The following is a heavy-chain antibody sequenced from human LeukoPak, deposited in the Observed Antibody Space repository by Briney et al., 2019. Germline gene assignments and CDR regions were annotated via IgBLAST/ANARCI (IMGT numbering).Heavy chain of an antibody. J-gene: IGHJ4*02. CDR3: ARDHGYCANGVCYMQNDY. Sequence: GGSLRLSCAASGFTFSSYWMSWVRQAPGKGLEWVANIKQDGSEKYYVDSVRGRFTISRDNAKNSLYLQMNSLRAEDTAVYFCARDHGYCANGVCYMQNDYWGQGTLVTVSS. CDR2: IKQDGSEK. D-gene: IGHD2-8*01. V-gene: IGHV3-7*01. CDR1: GFTFSSYW.